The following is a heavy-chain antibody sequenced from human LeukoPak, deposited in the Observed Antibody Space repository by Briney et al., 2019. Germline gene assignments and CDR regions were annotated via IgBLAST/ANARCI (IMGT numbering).Heavy chain of an antibody. V-gene: IGHV3-66*01. Sequence: GGSLRLSCAASGFTVSSNYMSWVRQAPGKGLEWVSVIYSGGSTYYADSVKGRFTISRDNSKNTLYLQMNSLRAEDTAVYYCAREDSSGYCSDYWGQGTLVTVSS. CDR1: GFTVSSNY. CDR2: IYSGGST. J-gene: IGHJ4*02. D-gene: IGHD3-22*01. CDR3: AREDSSGYCSDY.